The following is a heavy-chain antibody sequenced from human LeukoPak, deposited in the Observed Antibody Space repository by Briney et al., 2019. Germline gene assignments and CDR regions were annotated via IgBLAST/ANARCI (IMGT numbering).Heavy chain of an antibody. V-gene: IGHV4-59*01. Sequence: SETLSLTCTVSGGSISNYYWSWIRQPPGKGLEWIGYVYYTGSAHYSPSLKSRVTIPVDTSKNQFSLKLTSVTAADTAVYYCARDRGTWNDDGFDYWGQGTLVTVSS. D-gene: IGHD1-1*01. CDR2: VYYTGSA. J-gene: IGHJ4*02. CDR1: GGSISNYY. CDR3: ARDRGTWNDDGFDY.